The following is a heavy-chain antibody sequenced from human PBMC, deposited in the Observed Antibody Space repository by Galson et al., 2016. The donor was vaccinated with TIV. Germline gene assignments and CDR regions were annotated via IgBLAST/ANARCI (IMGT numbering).Heavy chain of an antibody. V-gene: IGHV3-48*04. D-gene: IGHD4-23*01. CDR2: ITYTSATI. CDR1: GFTFSSWH. CDR3: ARPGNYDGDRRGAFDR. J-gene: IGHJ3*01. Sequence: SLRLSCAASGFTFSSWHMDWVRQAPGEGLEWIPFITYTSATIYYADSVKGRFTVSRDNAKNSLYLQMNSLRAEATSVYYCARPGNYDGDRRGAFDRWGQGTMVTVSP.